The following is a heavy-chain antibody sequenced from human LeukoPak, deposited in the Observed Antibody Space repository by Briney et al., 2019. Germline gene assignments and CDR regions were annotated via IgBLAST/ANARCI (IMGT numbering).Heavy chain of an antibody. CDR3: AKDVVSTTTLSYYGMDV. J-gene: IGHJ6*02. CDR2: ISGDGGNT. Sequence: GGSLRLSCAASGFTFSTYAMNWVRQAPGKGLEWVSVISGDGGNTYYADSVKGRFTISRDSSKNTLFLQMNSLRAEDTAVYYCAKDVVSTTTLSYYGMDVWGQGTTVTVSS. V-gene: IGHV3-23*01. CDR1: GFTFSTYA. D-gene: IGHD5/OR15-5a*01.